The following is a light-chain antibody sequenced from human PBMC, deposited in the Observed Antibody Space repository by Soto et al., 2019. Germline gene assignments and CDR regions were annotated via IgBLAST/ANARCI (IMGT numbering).Light chain of an antibody. CDR2: DVT. Sequence: QAASVSGSPGQSITISCTGTSSDIGAFDLVSWFQQHPGKAPKVMIYDVTIRPSGVSNRFSGSKSGNTASLTISGLQAEDEADYYCSSYTITSTRLFGTGTKLTVL. V-gene: IGLV2-14*01. CDR1: SSDIGAFDL. CDR3: SSYTITSTRL. J-gene: IGLJ1*01.